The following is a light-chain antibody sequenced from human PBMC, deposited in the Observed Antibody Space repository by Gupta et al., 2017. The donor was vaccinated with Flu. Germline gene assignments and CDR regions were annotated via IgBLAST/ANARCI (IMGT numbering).Light chain of an antibody. V-gene: IGKV3-15*01. CDR2: GAS. Sequence: IVMTQSPGTLSVSPGEGATLSCRASQEIAGYLAWYQQKPGQAPRLLISGASTRATGIPARFSGSRSGTEFTLTISSLQSEDFAVYYCQHENNCPFTFGRGTKVDIK. CDR1: QEIAGY. J-gene: IGKJ4*01. CDR3: QHENNCPFT.